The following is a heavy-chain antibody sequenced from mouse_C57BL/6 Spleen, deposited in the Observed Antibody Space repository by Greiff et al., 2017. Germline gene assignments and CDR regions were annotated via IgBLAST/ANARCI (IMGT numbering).Heavy chain of an antibody. D-gene: IGHD4-1*01. J-gene: IGHJ2*01. Sequence: EVQLQQSGPELVKPGASVKISCKASGYTFTDYYMNWVKQSHGKSLEWIGDINPNNGGTSYNQKFKGKATLTVDKSSSTAYMELRSLTSEDAAVYYCASLGFDYWGQGTTLTVSS. CDR1: GYTFTDYY. CDR2: INPNNGGT. CDR3: ASLGFDY. V-gene: IGHV1-26*01.